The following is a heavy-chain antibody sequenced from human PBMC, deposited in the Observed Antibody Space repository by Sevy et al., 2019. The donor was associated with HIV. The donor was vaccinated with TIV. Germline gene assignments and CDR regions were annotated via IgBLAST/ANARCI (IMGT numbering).Heavy chain of an antibody. J-gene: IGHJ6*02. CDR1: GYTFTSYD. CDR3: ARAYSRRWYGVYYYYGMDV. V-gene: IGHV1-8*01. CDR2: MNPNSGNT. D-gene: IGHD6-13*01. Sequence: ASVKVSCKASGYTFTSYDINSVRQATGQGLEWMGWMNPNSGNTGYAQKFQGRVTMTRNTSISTAYMELSSLRSEDTAVYYCARAYSRRWYGVYYYYGMDVWGQGTTVTVSS.